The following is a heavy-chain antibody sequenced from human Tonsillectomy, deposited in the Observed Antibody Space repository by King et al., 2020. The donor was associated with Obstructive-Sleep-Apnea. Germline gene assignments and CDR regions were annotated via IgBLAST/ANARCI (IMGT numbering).Heavy chain of an antibody. D-gene: IGHD4-17*01. CDR3: ATVAITTATYYFDY. V-gene: IGHV1-2*02. Sequence: QLVQSGAEVKKPGASVKVSCRASGYTFTAYYVHWVRQAPGQGLEWMGWINPNSGGTNYAQKFQGRVTMNRDTSISTAYMDLSRLRSDDTAVYYCATVAITTATYYFDYWGQGTLVTVSS. J-gene: IGHJ4*02. CDR1: GYTFTAYY. CDR2: INPNSGGT.